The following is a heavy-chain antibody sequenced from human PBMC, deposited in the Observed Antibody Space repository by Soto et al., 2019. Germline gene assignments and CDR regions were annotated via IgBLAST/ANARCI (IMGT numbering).Heavy chain of an antibody. CDR2: ISGSGGIT. Sequence: GGSLRLSCAASGFTFSSYAMSWVRQAPGKGLEWVTAISGSGGITYYADSVKGWFTISRDNSKNTLYLQMNSLRAEDTAVYYCAKLRSTYYYYGMDVWGQGTTVTVSS. J-gene: IGHJ6*02. D-gene: IGHD2-2*01. CDR1: GFTFSSYA. V-gene: IGHV3-23*01. CDR3: AKLRSTYYYYGMDV.